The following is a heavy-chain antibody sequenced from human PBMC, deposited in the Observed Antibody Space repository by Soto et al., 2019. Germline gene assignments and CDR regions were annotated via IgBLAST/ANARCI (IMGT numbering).Heavy chain of an antibody. D-gene: IGHD2-15*01. J-gene: IGHJ6*02. Sequence: EVQLVESGGGLVQPGGSLRLSCAASGFTFSVYSMNWVRQAPGRGLECVSSISSSGTATYYAASVKGRFTISRDDAKNSLYLHMNSLRDEDTAVYYCARDQEGYVNTLSYYFGLDVWGQGTTVTVS. CDR2: ISSSGTAT. CDR1: GFTFSVYS. V-gene: IGHV3-48*02. CDR3: ARDQEGYVNTLSYYFGLDV.